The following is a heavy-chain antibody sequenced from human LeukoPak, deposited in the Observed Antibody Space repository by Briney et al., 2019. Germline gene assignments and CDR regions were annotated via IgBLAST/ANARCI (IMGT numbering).Heavy chain of an antibody. CDR1: GFTFSRHW. Sequence: GGSLRLFCAASGFTFSRHWMTWVRQAPGKGLEWVANIKEDGSKKNYVDSVKGRFTISRDNTKNSLYLQMNSLRAEDTAVYYCATPLDYYDSSGYHQGGDWGQGTLVTVSS. CDR3: ATPLDYYDSSGYHQGGD. J-gene: IGHJ4*02. D-gene: IGHD3-22*01. CDR2: IKEDGSKK. V-gene: IGHV3-7*03.